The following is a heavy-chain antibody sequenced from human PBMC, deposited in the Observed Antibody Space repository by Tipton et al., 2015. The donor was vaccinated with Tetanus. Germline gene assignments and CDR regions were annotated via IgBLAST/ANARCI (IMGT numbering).Heavy chain of an antibody. CDR1: GFTFSGFY. CDR2: TSGSGNTI. V-gene: IGHV3-11*01. CDR3: ARDSPDILLVPAV. D-gene: IGHD2-2*01. J-gene: IGHJ4*02. Sequence: QVQLVQSGGGLAKPGGSLRLSCAGSGFTFSGFYMSWIRQAPGRGLEWVAYTSGSGNTILYSDSVKGRFTVSRDNADNSVYLQMNHLRDDDTAMYFCARDSPDILLVPAVWGQGTLVTVSS.